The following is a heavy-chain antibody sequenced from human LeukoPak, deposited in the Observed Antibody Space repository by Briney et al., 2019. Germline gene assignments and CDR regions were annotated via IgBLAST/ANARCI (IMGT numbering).Heavy chain of an antibody. J-gene: IGHJ4*02. Sequence: SETLSLTCAVYGGSFSGYYWSWIRQPPGKGLEWIGEINHSGSTNYNPSLKSRVTISVHTSKNQFSLKLSSVTAADTAVYYSARGHYYGSGSYYRLDYWGQGTLVTVSS. D-gene: IGHD3-10*01. V-gene: IGHV4-34*01. CDR3: ARGHYYGSGSYYRLDY. CDR1: GGSFSGYY. CDR2: INHSGST.